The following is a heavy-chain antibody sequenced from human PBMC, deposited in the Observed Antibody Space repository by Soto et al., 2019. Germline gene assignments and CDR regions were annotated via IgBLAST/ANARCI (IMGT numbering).Heavy chain of an antibody. J-gene: IGHJ4*02. CDR1: GASISSGGYY. V-gene: IGHV4-31*03. CDR3: ARASVSSSPYYFQFDY. CDR2: IYDSGTT. Sequence: PSETLSLTCTVSGASISSGGYYWSWIRQHPGKGLEWLGYIYDSGTTYYNPSLESRLAISVDTSKDQFSLKLTSVTAADTAVYYCARASVSSSPYYFQFDYWVQVTLVTVSS. D-gene: IGHD3-22*01.